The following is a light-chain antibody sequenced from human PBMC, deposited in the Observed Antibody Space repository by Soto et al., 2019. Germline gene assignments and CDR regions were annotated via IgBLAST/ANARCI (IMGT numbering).Light chain of an antibody. Sequence: PSTLSASVGDRVTITCRASQNIRTWLAWYQQKPGKAPKLLIYDASSLKSGVPSRFSGGGSGTEFTLTISSLQPDDFTTYYCQQYNTNPWTFGQGTKVDIK. CDR2: DAS. V-gene: IGKV1-5*01. J-gene: IGKJ1*01. CDR3: QQYNTNPWT. CDR1: QNIRTW.